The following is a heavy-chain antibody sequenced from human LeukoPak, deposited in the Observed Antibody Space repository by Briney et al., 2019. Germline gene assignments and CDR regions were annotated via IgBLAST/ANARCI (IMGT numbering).Heavy chain of an antibody. Sequence: PGGSLRLSCAASGFTFSTYWMTWVRQAPGKGLEWVANIKQDGGEKFYVDSVKGRFTISRDNAKNSLYLQMNSLRAEDTAVYYCARYELLRPYYFDYWGQGTLVTVSS. V-gene: IGHV3-7*01. CDR1: GFTFSTYW. J-gene: IGHJ4*02. D-gene: IGHD1-26*01. CDR3: ARYELLRPYYFDY. CDR2: IKQDGGEK.